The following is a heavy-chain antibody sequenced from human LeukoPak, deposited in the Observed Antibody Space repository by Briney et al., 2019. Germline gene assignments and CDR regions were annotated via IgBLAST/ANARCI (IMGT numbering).Heavy chain of an antibody. CDR1: GFTFDDYA. CDR3: AKSRTGTTSPFDY. D-gene: IGHD1-7*01. J-gene: IGHJ4*02. V-gene: IGHV3-9*03. CDR2: TSWNSGSI. Sequence: GGSLRLSYAASGFTFDDYAMHWVRQAPGKGLEWVSGTSWNSGSIGYADSVKGRFTISRDNAKNSLYLQMNSLRAEDMALFYCAKSRTGTTSPFDYWGQGTLVTVSS.